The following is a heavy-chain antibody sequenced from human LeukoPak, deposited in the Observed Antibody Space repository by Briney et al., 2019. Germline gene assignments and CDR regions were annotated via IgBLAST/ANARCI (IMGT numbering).Heavy chain of an antibody. D-gene: IGHD7-27*01. CDR3: AKRATGGLYYFDY. CDR1: GFTFSSSA. J-gene: IGHJ4*02. V-gene: IGHV3-23*01. CDR2: ISDRGGST. Sequence: GGSLRLSCAASGFTFSSSAMSWVRQAPGKGLEWVSSISDRGGSTYYAESVKGRFTISRDNSKNTLCLQMNSLRAEDTAVYYCAKRATGGLYYFDYWGQGILVTVSS.